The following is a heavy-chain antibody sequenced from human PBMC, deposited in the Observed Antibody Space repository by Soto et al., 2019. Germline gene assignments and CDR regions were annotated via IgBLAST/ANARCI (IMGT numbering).Heavy chain of an antibody. D-gene: IGHD4-17*01. CDR2: INAGNGNT. CDR3: ARMDYGDYLFDY. V-gene: IGHV1-3*01. Sequence: VSVKVACKASGYTLTIYAMHWVLQAPGQRLEWMGWINAGNGNTKYSQKFQGRVTITRDTSASTAYMELSSLRSEDTAVYYCARMDYGDYLFDYWGQGTLVTVSS. J-gene: IGHJ4*02. CDR1: GYTLTIYA.